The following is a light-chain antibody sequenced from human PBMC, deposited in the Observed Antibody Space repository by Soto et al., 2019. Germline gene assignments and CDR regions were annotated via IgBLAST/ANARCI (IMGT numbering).Light chain of an antibody. CDR2: DVT. CDR1: SSDVGGYNY. Sequence: QSALTQPRSVSGSPGQSVTMSCTGTSSDVGGYNYVSWYQQHPGKAPKLIIFDVTKRPSGVPDRFSGSKSGNTASLTISGLQNADEADYYCCSFAGSNRWVFGEGTKVTVL. CDR3: CSFAGSNRWV. J-gene: IGLJ3*02. V-gene: IGLV2-11*01.